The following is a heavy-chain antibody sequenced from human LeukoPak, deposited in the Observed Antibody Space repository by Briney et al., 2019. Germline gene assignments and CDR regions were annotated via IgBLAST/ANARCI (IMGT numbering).Heavy chain of an antibody. D-gene: IGHD3-10*01. CDR1: GGSISSYY. Sequence: SETLSLTCTVSGGSISSYYWSWIRQPPGKGLEWIGYIYYSGRTNYNPSLKSRVTISVDTSKNQLSLKMSSVTAADTAVYYCARAYYGSGSYTYFDYWGQGTLVTVSS. CDR3: ARAYYGSGSYTYFDY. V-gene: IGHV4-59*01. CDR2: IYYSGRT. J-gene: IGHJ4*02.